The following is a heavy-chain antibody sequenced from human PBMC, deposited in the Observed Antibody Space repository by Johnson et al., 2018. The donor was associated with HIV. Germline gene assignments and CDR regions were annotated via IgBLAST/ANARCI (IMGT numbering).Heavy chain of an antibody. J-gene: IGHJ3*02. CDR3: AKGNVYSVRGNYGDYDAFDI. D-gene: IGHD4-17*01. V-gene: IGHV3-66*01. CDR1: GFIVSSNY. Sequence: EKLVESGGGLVQPGGSLRLSCAASGFIVSSNYMNWVRQAPGKGLEWVSVIYSGGSSYHDDSVKGRFTIPRANSKNTLYLQMNSLRAEDTAVYYCAKGNVYSVRGNYGDYDAFDIWGQGTMVTVSS. CDR2: IYSGGSS.